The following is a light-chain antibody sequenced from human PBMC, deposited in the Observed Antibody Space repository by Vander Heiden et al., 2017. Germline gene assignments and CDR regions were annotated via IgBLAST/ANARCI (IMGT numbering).Light chain of an antibody. CDR1: QSISSY. J-gene: IGKJ1*01. CDR3: QRCASTVWT. CDR2: AAS. V-gene: IGKV1-39*01. Sequence: DIQMTQSPSPLSASVGDRVTITCRASQSISSYLNGYQQKPAIAPKLLIYAASSLQSGVPSRLRRSGSGTDFTLTMSSLQPEDFATYYCQRCASTVWTFGPGTKVEIK.